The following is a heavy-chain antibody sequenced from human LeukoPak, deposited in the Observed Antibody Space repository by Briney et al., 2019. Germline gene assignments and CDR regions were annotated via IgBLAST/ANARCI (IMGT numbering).Heavy chain of an antibody. CDR1: GSTFSSYG. J-gene: IGHJ4*02. D-gene: IGHD2-2*01. CDR3: ARGEYQLPQGN. V-gene: IGHV3-30*03. Sequence: QPGGSLRLSCAASGSTFSSYGMHWVRQAPGKGLEWVAVISYDGSNKYYADSVKGRFTISRDNSKNTLYLQMNSLGAEDTAVYYCARGEYQLPQGNWGQGTLVTVSS. CDR2: ISYDGSNK.